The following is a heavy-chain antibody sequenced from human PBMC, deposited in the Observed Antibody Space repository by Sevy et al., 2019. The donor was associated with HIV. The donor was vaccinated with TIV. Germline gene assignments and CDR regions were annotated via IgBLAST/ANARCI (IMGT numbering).Heavy chain of an antibody. CDR1: GFTFSDHY. V-gene: IGHV3-7*03. CDR3: TREFRWRFDL. CDR2: IKPDGTEK. J-gene: IGHJ2*01. Sequence: GGSLRLSCAASGFTFSDHYMTWVRQAPGKGLQCVAKIKPDGTEKFYVDSMRGRFTVSRDNAKNSLYLQMNSLRLDDTAVYYCTREFRWRFDLWGRGTLVTVSS. D-gene: IGHD2-15*01.